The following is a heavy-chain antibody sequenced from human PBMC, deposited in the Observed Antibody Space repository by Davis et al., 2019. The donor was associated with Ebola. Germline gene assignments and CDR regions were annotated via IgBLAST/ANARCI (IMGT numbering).Heavy chain of an antibody. CDR2: FSSGGRT. V-gene: IGHV3-23*01. J-gene: IGHJ6*02. Sequence: GESLKISCAASGFTFSRYAMSWVRQAPGKGLEWVSTFSSGGRTYYADSVQGRFTISRDNSKNALNLQMSSLRAEDTAGYYCAKANGYGDYIGYYGMDVWGQGTTVTVSS. D-gene: IGHD4-17*01. CDR1: GFTFSRYA. CDR3: AKANGYGDYIGYYGMDV.